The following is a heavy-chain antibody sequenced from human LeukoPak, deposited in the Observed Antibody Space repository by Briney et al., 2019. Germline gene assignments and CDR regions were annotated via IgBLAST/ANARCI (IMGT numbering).Heavy chain of an antibody. CDR3: ARDRLRIFGVVTYMFDY. CDR1: GFTFSSNW. V-gene: IGHV3-7*01. J-gene: IGHJ4*02. Sequence: GGSLRLSCAASGFTFSSNWMSWVRQAPGKGLEWVANIKQEGSEKYYVDSVKGRFSISRDNAKNSLYLQMNSLRAEDTAVYYCARDRLRIFGVVTYMFDYWGQGTLVTVSS. D-gene: IGHD3-3*01. CDR2: IKQEGSEK.